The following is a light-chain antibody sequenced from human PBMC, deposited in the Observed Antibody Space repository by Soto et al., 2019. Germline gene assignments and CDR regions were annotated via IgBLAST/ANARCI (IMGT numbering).Light chain of an antibody. CDR2: AAS. V-gene: IGKV1-39*01. CDR1: QSIRSF. CDR3: QQSDTTLRT. J-gene: IGKJ2*01. Sequence: DIQMTQSPSSLSASVGDRVTITCRASQSIRSFLNWYQQKPGKAPKLLIYAASNLQSGVPSRFSGGGFETDFSLTLTNLQPEDSATYYCQQSDTTLRTFGQGTELEIK.